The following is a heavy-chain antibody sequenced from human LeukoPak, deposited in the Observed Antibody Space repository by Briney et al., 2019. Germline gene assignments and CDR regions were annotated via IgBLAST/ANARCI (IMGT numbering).Heavy chain of an antibody. CDR1: GGTFSSYA. J-gene: IGHJ4*02. CDR3: AIDFGY. Sequence: SVKVSCKASGGTFSSYAISWVRQAPGQGLEWMGRIIPILGIANYAQKFQGRVTMTEDTSTDTAYMELSSLRSEDTAVYYCAIDFGYWGQGTLVTVSS. CDR2: IIPILGIA. V-gene: IGHV1-69*04.